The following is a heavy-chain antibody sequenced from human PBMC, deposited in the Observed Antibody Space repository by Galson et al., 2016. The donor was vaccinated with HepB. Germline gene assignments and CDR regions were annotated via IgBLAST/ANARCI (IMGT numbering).Heavy chain of an antibody. J-gene: IGHJ6*02. CDR1: GYTFSSYG. CDR2: INGGNGNT. CDR3: TRDHLSTISAHAGGV. Sequence: SVKVSCKASGYTFSSYGMHWVRQAPGHRLEWMGRINGGNGNTRYSQKFQGRVTITRDTSATTVYMELSSLRYENTGVYYCTRDHLSTISAHAGGVWGQGTTVTVSS. D-gene: IGHD5/OR15-5a*01. V-gene: IGHV1-3*01.